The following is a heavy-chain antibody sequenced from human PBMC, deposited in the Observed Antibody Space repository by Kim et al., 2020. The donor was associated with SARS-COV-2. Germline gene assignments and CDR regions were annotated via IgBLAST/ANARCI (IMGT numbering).Heavy chain of an antibody. J-gene: IGHJ4*02. D-gene: IGHD4-17*01. CDR3: ARPQGDYGVDY. Sequence: SETLSLTCAVYGGSFSGYYWSWIRQPPGKGLEWIGEINHSGSTNYNPSLKSRVTISVDTSKNQFSLKLSSVTAADTAVYYCARPQGDYGVDYWGQGTLVTVSS. CDR1: GGSFSGYY. CDR2: INHSGST. V-gene: IGHV4-34*01.